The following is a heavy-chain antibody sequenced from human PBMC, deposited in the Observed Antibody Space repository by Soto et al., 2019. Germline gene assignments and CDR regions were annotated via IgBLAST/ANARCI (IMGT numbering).Heavy chain of an antibody. CDR3: ARTRSFTLGFYYDGIDV. CDR1: GYSLDSYW. CDR2: IYPGDSDT. J-gene: IGHJ6*02. Sequence: PGESLKIPFQSFGYSLDSYWIGLVRQMPGKDVEWVGIIYPGDSDTRYSPSCQGQVTISADKSLRTAYLQWTSLTASDTALYYCARTRSFTLGFYYDGIDVWGQGTTVTVSS. D-gene: IGHD6-6*01. V-gene: IGHV5-51*01.